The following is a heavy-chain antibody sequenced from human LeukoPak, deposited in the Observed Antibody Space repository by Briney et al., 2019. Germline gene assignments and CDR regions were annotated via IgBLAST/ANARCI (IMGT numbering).Heavy chain of an antibody. V-gene: IGHV4-38-2*02. J-gene: IGHJ3*02. CDR2: IYHSGST. D-gene: IGHD2-2*01. CDR1: GYSISGGYY. CDR3: ASYCSSTSCPKKPDHNDAFDI. Sequence: SETLSLTCTVSGYSISGGYYWGWIRQPPGKGLEWIGSIYHSGSTYYNPSLKSRVTISVDTSKNQFSLKLSSVTAAHTAVYYCASYCSSTSCPKKPDHNDAFDIWGQGTMVTVSS.